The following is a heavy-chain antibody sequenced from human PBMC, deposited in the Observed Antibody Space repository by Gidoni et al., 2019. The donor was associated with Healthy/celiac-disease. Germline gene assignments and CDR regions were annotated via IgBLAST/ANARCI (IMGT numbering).Heavy chain of an antibody. CDR3: TSSESAAAGYYYYYGMDV. J-gene: IGHJ6*02. D-gene: IGHD6-13*01. Sequence: EVQLVESGGGLVQPGRSLRLSCTASGFTFGDSAMRWFRQAPGKGLEWVGFIRSKAYGGTTEYAASVKGRFTISRDDSKSIAYLQMNSLKTEDTAVYYCTSSESAAAGYYYYYGMDVWGQGTTVTVSS. CDR2: IRSKAYGGTT. V-gene: IGHV3-49*03. CDR1: GFTFGDSA.